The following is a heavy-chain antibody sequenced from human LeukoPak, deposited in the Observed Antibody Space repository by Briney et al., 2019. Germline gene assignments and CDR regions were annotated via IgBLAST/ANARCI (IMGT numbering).Heavy chain of an antibody. J-gene: IGHJ5*02. CDR3: ARLVHCSGGSCYSAGGRDWFDP. V-gene: IGHV4-59*08. Sequence: SETLSLTCTVSGGSISSYSRNWIRQPPGKGLEWIGYIDYSGSTNYNPSLKSRVTISVDTSKNQFSLKLSSVTAADTAVYYCARLVHCSGGSCYSAGGRDWFDPWGQGTLVTVSS. CDR1: GGSISSYS. D-gene: IGHD2-15*01. CDR2: IDYSGST.